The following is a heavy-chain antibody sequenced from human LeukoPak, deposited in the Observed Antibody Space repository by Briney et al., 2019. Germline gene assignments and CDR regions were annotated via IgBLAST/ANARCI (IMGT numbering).Heavy chain of an antibody. Sequence: GASVKVSCKASGGTFSSYAISWVRQAPGQGLEWMGRIIPILGIANYAQKFQGRVTITADKSTSTAYMELSSLRSEDTAVYYCVRGGAGMGYYYYYGMDVWGQGTTVTVSS. D-gene: IGHD6-13*01. CDR2: IIPILGIA. J-gene: IGHJ6*02. CDR1: GGTFSSYA. CDR3: VRGGAGMGYYYYYGMDV. V-gene: IGHV1-69*04.